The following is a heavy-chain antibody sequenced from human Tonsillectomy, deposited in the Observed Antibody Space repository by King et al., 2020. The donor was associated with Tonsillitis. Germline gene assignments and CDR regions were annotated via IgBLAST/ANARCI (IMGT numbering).Heavy chain of an antibody. CDR2: IYSGGST. J-gene: IGHJ4*02. D-gene: IGHD3-16*01. CDR1: GFTVSSNY. V-gene: IGHV3-53*01. Sequence: VQLVESGGGLIQPGGSLRLSCAASGFTVSSNYMSWVRQAPGKGLEWVSVIYSGGSTYYADYVKGRFTISRDNSKNKLYLQMNSLRAEDTAVYYCARSRGGRFSALDYWVQGTLVTVSS. CDR3: ARSRGGRFSALDY.